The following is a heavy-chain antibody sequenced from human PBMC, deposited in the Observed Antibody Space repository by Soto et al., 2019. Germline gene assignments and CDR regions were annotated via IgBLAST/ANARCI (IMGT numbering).Heavy chain of an antibody. CDR2: IIPIFGTA. J-gene: IGHJ4*02. D-gene: IGHD5-12*01. CDR3: AREGGGYDLQGPFDY. V-gene: IGHV1-69*13. CDR1: GGTLSSYA. Sequence: SVKVCCKASGGTLSSYAISWVRQAPGQGLEWMGGIIPIFGTANYAQKFQGRVTITADESTSAAYMELSSLRSEDTAVYYCAREGGGYDLQGPFDYWGQGTLVTVSS.